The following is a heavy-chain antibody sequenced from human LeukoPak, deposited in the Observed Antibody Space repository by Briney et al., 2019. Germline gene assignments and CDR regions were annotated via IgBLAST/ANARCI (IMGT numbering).Heavy chain of an antibody. Sequence: GGSLRLSCAASGFTFSSYTMSWVRQAPGKGLEWVSTITTSDGNTYYADSVKGRFTVSRDNSKNTLYLQMNSLGAEDTAVYYCAKDGGLWVSAHWGDSWGRGTLVTVSS. V-gene: IGHV3-23*01. CDR1: GFTFSSYT. D-gene: IGHD7-27*01. CDR3: AKDGGLWVSAHWGDS. CDR2: ITTSDGNT. J-gene: IGHJ4*02.